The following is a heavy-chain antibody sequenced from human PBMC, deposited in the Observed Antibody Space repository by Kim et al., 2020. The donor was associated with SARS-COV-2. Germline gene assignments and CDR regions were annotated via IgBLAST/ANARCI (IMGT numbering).Heavy chain of an antibody. J-gene: IGHJ5*02. Sequence: YYADSVKGRFTISEANSKRTLFLRMNGRRAEDTAVYFCAKGSEVPNGFDPWGQGTLVTVSS. V-gene: IGHV3-23*01. CDR3: AKGSEVPNGFDP.